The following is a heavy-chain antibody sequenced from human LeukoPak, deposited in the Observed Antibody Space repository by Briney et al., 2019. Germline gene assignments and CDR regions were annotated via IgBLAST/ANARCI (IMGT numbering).Heavy chain of an antibody. CDR1: GGSISSYY. D-gene: IGHD3-10*01. J-gene: IGHJ4*02. Sequence: SETLSLTCTVSGGSISSYYWSWIRQPPGKGLEWIGYIYYSGSTYYNPSLKSRVTISVDTSKNQFSLKLSSVTAADTAVYYCARAVGELGVYWGQGTLVTVSS. V-gene: IGHV4-59*08. CDR2: IYYSGST. CDR3: ARAVGELGVY.